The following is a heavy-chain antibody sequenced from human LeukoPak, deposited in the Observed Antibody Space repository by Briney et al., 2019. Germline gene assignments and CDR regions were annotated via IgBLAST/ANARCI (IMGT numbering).Heavy chain of an antibody. CDR3: ARGPSIVVVPAAFLYDY. Sequence: KPSETLSLTCAAYGGSFSGYYWSWIRQPPGKGLARIGEINHSGSTNYNPSLKSRVTISVDTSKNQFSLKLSSVTAADTAVYYCARGPSIVVVPAAFLYDYWGQGTLVTVSS. V-gene: IGHV4-34*01. D-gene: IGHD2-2*01. J-gene: IGHJ4*02. CDR2: INHSGST. CDR1: GGSFSGYY.